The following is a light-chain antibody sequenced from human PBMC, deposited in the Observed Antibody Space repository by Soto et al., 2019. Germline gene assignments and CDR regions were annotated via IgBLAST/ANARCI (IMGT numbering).Light chain of an antibody. CDR2: DAS. J-gene: IGKJ2*01. Sequence: EIVLTQSPATLSLSPGERATLSCRASQSVSSYLAWYQQKPGQAPRLLIYDASNRATGIPARFSGSGSGTDFTLTISSLEPEDFAVYDCQQRSNCLYTFGQGTKLETK. V-gene: IGKV3-11*01. CDR1: QSVSSY. CDR3: QQRSNCLYT.